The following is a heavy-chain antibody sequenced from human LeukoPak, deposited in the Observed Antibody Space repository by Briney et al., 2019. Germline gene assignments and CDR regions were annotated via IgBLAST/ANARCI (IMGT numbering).Heavy chain of an antibody. V-gene: IGHV3-7*01. CDR1: GFTFSSYW. J-gene: IGHJ4*02. Sequence: AGGSLRLSCAASGFTFSSYWMSWVRQAPGKGLEWVVNIKQDGSEKYYVASVKGRFTISRDNAKNSLYLEMNSLRAEDTAVYYCALSTVFDYWGQGTLVTVSS. CDR3: ALSTVFDY. CDR2: IKQDGSEK.